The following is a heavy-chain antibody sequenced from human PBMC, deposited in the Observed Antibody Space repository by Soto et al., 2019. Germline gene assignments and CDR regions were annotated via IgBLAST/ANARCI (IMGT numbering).Heavy chain of an antibody. D-gene: IGHD2-21*01. J-gene: IGHJ5*02. V-gene: IGHV4-34*01. CDR1: GSSLSDNY. CDR3: ARGRGEFDA. CDR2: INHSGNT. Sequence: TLSLTCAVYGSSLSDNYCNWLRQPPGKGLEWIGEINHSGNTNYNPSLRSRVTISIDTSKNQLSLNLRSVSAADTAVYYCARGRGEFDASGQGAPATVSS.